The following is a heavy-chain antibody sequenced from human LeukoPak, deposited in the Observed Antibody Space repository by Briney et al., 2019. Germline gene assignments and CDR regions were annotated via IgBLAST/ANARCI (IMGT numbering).Heavy chain of an antibody. CDR2: INSDGSSR. V-gene: IGHV3-74*01. D-gene: IGHD3-10*01. CDR3: VRGGYYYGSGSYYIFDY. J-gene: IGHJ5*01. Sequence: GSLRLSCAASGFTFSSYWMHWVRQAPGKGLVWVSRINSDGSSRIYADSVKGRFTISRDNAKNTLYLQMNSLRAEDTAVYYCVRGGYYYGSGSYYIFDYWGQGILVTVSS. CDR1: GFTFSSYW.